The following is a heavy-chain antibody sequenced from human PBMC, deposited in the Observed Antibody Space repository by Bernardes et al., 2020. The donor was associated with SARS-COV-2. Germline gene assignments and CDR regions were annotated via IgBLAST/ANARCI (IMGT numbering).Heavy chain of an antibody. Sequence: SETLSLTCTVSGGSISSHYWSWIRQPAGKGLEWIGRIYASGMTDYNPSLKSQVTMSVDTSKNQFSLRLNSVTAADTAVYFCARQGYGGYKYYFDYWGQGTLVTVSS. CDR2: IYASGMT. D-gene: IGHD5-12*01. CDR3: ARQGYGGYKYYFDY. CDR1: GGSISSHY. V-gene: IGHV4-4*07. J-gene: IGHJ4*02.